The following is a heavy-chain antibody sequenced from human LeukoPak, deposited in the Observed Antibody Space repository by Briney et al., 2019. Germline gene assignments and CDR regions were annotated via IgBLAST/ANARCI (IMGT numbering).Heavy chain of an antibody. V-gene: IGHV3-66*02. Sequence: GSLRLSCAASGFTVSSNYMSWVRQAPGKGLEWVSVIYSGGSTSYADSMKGQFTISRDSSKNTLYLQMNSLRAEDTAVYYCARGFWSGYYYNWFDPWGQGTLVTVSS. CDR1: GFTVSSNY. J-gene: IGHJ5*02. CDR3: ARGFWSGYYYNWFDP. CDR2: IYSGGST. D-gene: IGHD3-3*01.